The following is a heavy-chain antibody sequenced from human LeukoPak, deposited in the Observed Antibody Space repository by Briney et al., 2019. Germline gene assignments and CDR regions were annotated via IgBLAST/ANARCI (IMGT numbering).Heavy chain of an antibody. J-gene: IGHJ4*02. CDR3: AKAPVTSCRGAFCYPFDY. V-gene: IGHV3-23*01. CDR2: ITSNTDST. CDR1: GFIFSSYG. D-gene: IGHD2-15*01. Sequence: GGSLRLSCAASGFIFSSYGMSWFRQAPGKGLEWVSTITSNTDSTYYADSVKGRFTISRDTSRSTLYLQMNSLRAEDAAVYYCAKAPVTSCRGAFCYPFDYWGQGTLVTVSS.